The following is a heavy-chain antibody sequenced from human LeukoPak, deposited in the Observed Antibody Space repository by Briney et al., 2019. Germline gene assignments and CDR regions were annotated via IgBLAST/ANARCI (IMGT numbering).Heavy chain of an antibody. D-gene: IGHD2-2*01. V-gene: IGHV3-53*01. Sequence: GGSLRLSCAASGFTVSSNYMNWVRQAPGKGLEWVSVIYSGGSSYYADSVKGRFTISRDNSKNTLYLQMNSLRAEDTAVYYCARDRRVPAARGDYSYGMDVWGQGTTVTVSS. CDR1: GFTVSSNY. J-gene: IGHJ6*02. CDR2: IYSGGSS. CDR3: ARDRRVPAARGDYSYGMDV.